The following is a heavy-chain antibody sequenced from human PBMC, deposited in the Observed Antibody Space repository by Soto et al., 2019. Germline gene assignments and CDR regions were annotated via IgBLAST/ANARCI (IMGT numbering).Heavy chain of an antibody. J-gene: IGHJ3*02. CDR1: GCTFSSYA. CDR2: ISGSGGST. V-gene: IGHV3-23*01. CDR3: AKDTAEDYYDSSFDAFDI. Sequence: TGGSLRLSCAASGCTFSSYAMSWVRQAPGKGLEWVSAISGSGGSTYYADSVKGRFTISRDNSKNTLYLQMNSLRAEDTAVYYCAKDTAEDYYDSSFDAFDIWGQGTMVTVSS. D-gene: IGHD3-22*01.